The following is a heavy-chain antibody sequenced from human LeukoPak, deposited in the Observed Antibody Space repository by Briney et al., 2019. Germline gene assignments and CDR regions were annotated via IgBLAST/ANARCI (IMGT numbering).Heavy chain of an antibody. J-gene: IGHJ4*02. Sequence: KTSETLSLTCTVSGGSISSSGYYWGWIRQPPGKGLEWIGSIYYSGSTYYNPSLMSRVTISIDTSKNQFSLKLSSVTAADTAVYYCARLLPDYGDYSGGAYWGQGTLVIVSS. CDR1: GGSISSSGYY. D-gene: IGHD4-17*01. CDR3: ARLLPDYGDYSGGAY. CDR2: IYYSGST. V-gene: IGHV4-39*01.